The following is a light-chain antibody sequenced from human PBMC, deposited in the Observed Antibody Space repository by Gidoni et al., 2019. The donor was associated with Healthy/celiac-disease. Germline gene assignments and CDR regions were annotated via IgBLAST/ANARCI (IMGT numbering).Light chain of an antibody. CDR3: MQGTHCPPT. J-gene: IGKJ1*01. CDR2: KVS. V-gene: IGKV2-30*01. CDR1: QSLVYSEGNTY. Sequence: DAVMTQSPLSLPVTLGQPASISCRSSQSLVYSEGNTYLNWFQQRPGQSPRRLIYKVSNRDPGVPYRFSGSGSGTDFTLTISRVDADDVGVYYCMQGTHCPPTFGQGTKVEIK.